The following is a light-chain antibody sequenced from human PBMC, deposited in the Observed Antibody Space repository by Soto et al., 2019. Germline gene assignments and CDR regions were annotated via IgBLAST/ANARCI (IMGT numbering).Light chain of an antibody. CDR3: QQS. CDR2: GAS. Sequence: EIVMTQSPATLSVSPGERVTLSCRASQSVSDNLAWYQQKPGQAPRLLIYGASTRATTTPARFSGSGSGTEFTLTISSLQSEDFAVYFCQQSIGQGTKLDIK. CDR1: QSVSDN. J-gene: IGKJ2*01. V-gene: IGKV3-15*01.